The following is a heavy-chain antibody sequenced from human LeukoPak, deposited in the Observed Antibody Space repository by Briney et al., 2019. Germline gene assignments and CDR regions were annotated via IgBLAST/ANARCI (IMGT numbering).Heavy chain of an antibody. CDR3: ATRWELPHIPQDY. D-gene: IGHD1-26*01. CDR2: IYYSGST. J-gene: IGHJ4*02. Sequence: PSETLSLTCTVSGGSISSSSYYWDWIRQPPGKGLEWIGTIYYSGSTYYNPSLKSRVTISVDTSKNQFSLKLSSVTAADTAVYYCATRWELPHIPQDYWGQGTLVTVSS. CDR1: GGSISSSSYY. V-gene: IGHV4-39*07.